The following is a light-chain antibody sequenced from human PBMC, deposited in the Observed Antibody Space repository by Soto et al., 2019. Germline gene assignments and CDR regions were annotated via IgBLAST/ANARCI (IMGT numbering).Light chain of an antibody. CDR3: TSYTSSTTYV. V-gene: IGLV2-14*03. J-gene: IGLJ1*01. Sequence: QSALTQPASVSGSPGQSITISCTGSNSDVGASNYVSWYQHHPGRAPKLMIYDVSNRPSGVSNRFSASKSGNTASLTISGLQTEDEADYYCTSYTSSTTYVFGTGTKLTVL. CDR2: DVS. CDR1: NSDVGASNY.